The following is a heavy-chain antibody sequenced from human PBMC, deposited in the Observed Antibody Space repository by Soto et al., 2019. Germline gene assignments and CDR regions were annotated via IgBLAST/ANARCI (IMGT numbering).Heavy chain of an antibody. Sequence: QVQLVQSGAEVKKPGSSVKVSCKASGGTFSSYAISWVRQAPGQGLEWMGGIIPIFGTANYAQKFQGRVTMTADESTSTAYMELSSLRSEDTAVYYCARDRRESDSSGLLGYYYYYGMDVWGQGTTVTVSS. CDR2: IIPIFGTA. V-gene: IGHV1-69*01. CDR1: GGTFSSYA. D-gene: IGHD3-22*01. CDR3: ARDRRESDSSGLLGYYYYYGMDV. J-gene: IGHJ6*02.